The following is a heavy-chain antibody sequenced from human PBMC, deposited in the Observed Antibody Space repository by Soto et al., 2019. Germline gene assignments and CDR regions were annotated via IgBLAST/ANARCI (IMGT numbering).Heavy chain of an antibody. CDR3: AREGASRFRGFDY. CDR2: VHYTGSA. Sequence: QVQLQDSGPGLVKPSETLSLTCSVSGDSINNYYWSWIRQPPRNGLEWIGFVHYTGSANYNPSLKSRVTISVGTSKKQSSLRLSSVTAANSGVYYCAREGASRFRGFDYWGQGTLVTVSS. J-gene: IGHJ4*02. D-gene: IGHD2-2*01. CDR1: GDSINNYY. V-gene: IGHV4-59*01.